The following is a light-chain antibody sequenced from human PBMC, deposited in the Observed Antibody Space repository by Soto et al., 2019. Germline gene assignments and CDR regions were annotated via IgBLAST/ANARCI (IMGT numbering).Light chain of an antibody. CDR1: QSVLYSSNNKSY. J-gene: IGKJ2*01. CDR3: QQYYSTRT. Sequence: DIVMTQSPDSLAVSLGERATINCKSSQSVLYSSNNKSYLAWYQQKPGQPPKLLIYWASTRESGVPDRFSGSGSGTDFTLTISSLQAEDVAVYYCQQYYSTRTFGQGTKLEIK. CDR2: WAS. V-gene: IGKV4-1*01.